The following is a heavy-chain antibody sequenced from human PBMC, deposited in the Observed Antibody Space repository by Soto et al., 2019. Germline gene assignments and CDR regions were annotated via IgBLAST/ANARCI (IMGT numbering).Heavy chain of an antibody. V-gene: IGHV3-23*01. CDR1: GFTFSTYT. Sequence: EVQLLESGGGLVQPGGSLRLSCAASGFTFSTYTMSWVRQAPGKGMECVSAISGTGGSSSYTDSVKGRFTISRDNSKNTLPLQMDSLRAEDTARYDCAKRAVAGRNWYFDLWGRGTLVTVSS. J-gene: IGHJ2*01. CDR3: AKRAVAGRNWYFDL. D-gene: IGHD6-19*01. CDR2: ISGTGGSS.